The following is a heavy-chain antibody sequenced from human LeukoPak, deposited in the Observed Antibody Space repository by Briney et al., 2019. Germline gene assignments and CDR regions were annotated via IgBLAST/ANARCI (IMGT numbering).Heavy chain of an antibody. Sequence: GGSLRLSCAASGFTFSTYAVHWVRQAPGKGLEWVAVISYDGSNKYYTDSVKGRFTISRDNSKNTLYLQMSSLRTEDTAVYYCARDPATYSSGRWGGFDYWGQGTLVTVSS. CDR2: ISYDGSNK. J-gene: IGHJ4*02. V-gene: IGHV3-30-3*01. D-gene: IGHD6-19*01. CDR1: GFTFSTYA. CDR3: ARDPATYSSGRWGGFDY.